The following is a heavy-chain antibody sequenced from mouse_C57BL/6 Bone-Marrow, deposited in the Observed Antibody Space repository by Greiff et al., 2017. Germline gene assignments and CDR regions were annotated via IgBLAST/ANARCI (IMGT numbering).Heavy chain of an antibody. Sequence: VQLQQSGAELVRPGASVKLSCTASGFNINDDYIHWVKQRPDQGLEWIGWIDPEIGATEYASKFQGQATLTSDTSSNTAYLQLGSLTSADTAVYYCSSFDGNYFDYWGQGTPLTVAS. CDR3: SSFDGNYFDY. J-gene: IGHJ2*01. D-gene: IGHD2-3*01. CDR1: GFNINDDY. CDR2: IDPEIGAT. V-gene: IGHV14-4*01.